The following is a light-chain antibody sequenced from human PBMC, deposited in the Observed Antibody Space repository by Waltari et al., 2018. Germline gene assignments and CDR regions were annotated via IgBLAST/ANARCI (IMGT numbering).Light chain of an antibody. V-gene: IGLV2-14*03. CDR3: SSYTSSSSVV. J-gene: IGLJ2*01. Sequence: QSALPQPASVSGSPGQSIAIPCPGTSSDGGGYNYVSWYQHHPGKTPKLMIYDVSNRPSGVSNRFSGSRSGNTASLTISGLQAEDEADYYCSSYTSSSSVVFGGGTKLTVL. CDR2: DVS. CDR1: SSDGGGYNY.